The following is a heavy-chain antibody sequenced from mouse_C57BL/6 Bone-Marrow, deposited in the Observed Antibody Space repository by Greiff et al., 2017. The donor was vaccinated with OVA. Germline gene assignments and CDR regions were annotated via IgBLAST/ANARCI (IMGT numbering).Heavy chain of an antibody. V-gene: IGHV1-15*01. J-gene: IGHJ2*01. CDR1: GYTFTDYE. Sequence: QVQLQQSGAELVRPGASVTLSCKASGYTFTDYEMHWVKQTPVHGLEWIGAIDPETGGTASNQKFKGKAILTADKSSRTAYMELRSLTSEDSAVYYCHYYGSSLFDYWGQGTTLTVSS. CDR2: IDPETGGT. D-gene: IGHD1-1*01. CDR3: HYYGSSLFDY.